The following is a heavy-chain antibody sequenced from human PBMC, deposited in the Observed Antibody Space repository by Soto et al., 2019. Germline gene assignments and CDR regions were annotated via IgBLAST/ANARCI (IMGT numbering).Heavy chain of an antibody. CDR3: AREIVGDRQTPSAPSYGDYVRYFDY. CDR1: GASISTASYY. J-gene: IGHJ4*02. Sequence: TSETKSLTCAVSGASISTASYYWNWIKKPPGKGLEWIGFIYYSGSTNYNPSLKIRVTISVDTSKNQFSLKLSSVTAADTAVYYCAREIVGDRQTPSAPSYGDYVRYFDYWGQGTLVTVSS. D-gene: IGHD4-17*01. CDR2: IYYSGST. V-gene: IGHV4-61*01.